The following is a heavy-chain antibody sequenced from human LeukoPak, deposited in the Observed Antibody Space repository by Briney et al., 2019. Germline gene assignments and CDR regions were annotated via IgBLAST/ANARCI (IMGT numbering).Heavy chain of an antibody. CDR1: GFSFSSHG. Sequence: GGSLRLSCAVSGFSFSSHGMSWVRQAPGKGLEWVAFIRYDGSNKYYADSVKGRFTISRDNSKNTLYLQMNSLRAEDTAVYYCAKEAYCSGGSCYSAHFQHWGQGTLVTVSS. D-gene: IGHD2-15*01. J-gene: IGHJ1*01. V-gene: IGHV3-30*02. CDR3: AKEAYCSGGSCYSAHFQH. CDR2: IRYDGSNK.